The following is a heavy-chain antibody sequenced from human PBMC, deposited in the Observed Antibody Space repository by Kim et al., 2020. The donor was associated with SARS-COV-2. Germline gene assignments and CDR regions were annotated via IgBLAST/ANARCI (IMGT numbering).Heavy chain of an antibody. CDR3: ARVGIAVAGDKDY. D-gene: IGHD6-19*01. J-gene: IGHJ4*02. Sequence: YAQGFTGRFVFSLDTSVSTAYLQISSQKAEDTAVYYCARVGIAVAGDKDYWGQGTLVTVSS. V-gene: IGHV7-4-1*02.